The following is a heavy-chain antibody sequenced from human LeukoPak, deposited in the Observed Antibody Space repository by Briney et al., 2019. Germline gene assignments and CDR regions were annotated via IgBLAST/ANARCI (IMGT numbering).Heavy chain of an antibody. D-gene: IGHD3-22*01. CDR2: IGWNSGSI. CDR3: AKDMGYYDSSGYSALFDY. J-gene: IGHJ4*02. Sequence: GGSLRLSCAASGFTFDDYAMHWVRQAPGKGLEWVSGIGWNSGSIGYADSVKGRFTISRDNAKNSLYLQMNSRRAEDTALYYCAKDMGYYDSSGYSALFDYWGQGTLVTVSS. CDR1: GFTFDDYA. V-gene: IGHV3-9*01.